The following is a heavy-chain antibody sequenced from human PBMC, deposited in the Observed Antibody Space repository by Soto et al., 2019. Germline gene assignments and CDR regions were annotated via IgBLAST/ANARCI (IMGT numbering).Heavy chain of an antibody. J-gene: IGHJ4*02. CDR2: ISGSGGST. CDR1: GFTFSSYA. Sequence: GESLKISCAASGFTFSSYAMSWVRQAPGKGLEWVSAISGSGGSTYYADSVKGRFTISRDNSKNTLYLQMNSLRAEDTAVYYCASRRGGYSGYDLGGQGTLVTVSS. D-gene: IGHD5-12*01. CDR3: ASRRGGYSGYDL. V-gene: IGHV3-23*01.